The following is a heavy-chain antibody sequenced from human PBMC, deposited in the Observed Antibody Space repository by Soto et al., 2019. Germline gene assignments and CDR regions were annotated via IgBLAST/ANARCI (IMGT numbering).Heavy chain of an antibody. Sequence: PSQSLSLTCAISGDSVSSHSAACNWIRQSPSRGLEWLGRTYYRSRWYNDYAVSVKSRITINPDTSKNQFSLQLTSVTPEDTAVYYCAGTTSHYWYYMDVWGKGTTVTVSS. D-gene: IGHD1-7*01. CDR3: AGTTSHYWYYMDV. J-gene: IGHJ6*03. V-gene: IGHV6-1*01. CDR1: GDSVSSHSAA. CDR2: TYYRSRWYN.